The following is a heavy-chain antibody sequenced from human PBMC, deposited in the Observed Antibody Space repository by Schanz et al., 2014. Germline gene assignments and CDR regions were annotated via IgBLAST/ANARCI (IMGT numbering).Heavy chain of an antibody. D-gene: IGHD3-3*01. CDR2: IFTGGSS. J-gene: IGHJ4*02. V-gene: IGHV4-4*07. CDR1: GDSMKSHY. Sequence: QVQLRESGPRLVKPSETLSLNCTVSGDSMKSHYWTWIRQPAGQGLEWVGRIFTGGSSDYNRSFKSRITMSIDTSKNYFPLTLNSGTAADTAFYFCARVSRGGVFDFWGPGILVTVSS. CDR3: ARVSRGGVFDF.